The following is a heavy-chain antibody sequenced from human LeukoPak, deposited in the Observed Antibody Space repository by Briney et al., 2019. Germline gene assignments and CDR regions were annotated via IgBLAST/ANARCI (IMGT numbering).Heavy chain of an antibody. CDR1: GFAFSNYW. CDR2: IKTDGSTT. CDR3: ARVAPNWFDP. J-gene: IGHJ5*02. Sequence: GGSLRLSCAASGFAFSNYWMHWVRQAPGKGLVWVSRIKTDGSTTNYADSVKGRFTISRDNAKNTVYLQMNSLRGEDTAVYYCARVAPNWFDPWGQGTLVTVSS. D-gene: IGHD2-21*01. V-gene: IGHV3-74*01.